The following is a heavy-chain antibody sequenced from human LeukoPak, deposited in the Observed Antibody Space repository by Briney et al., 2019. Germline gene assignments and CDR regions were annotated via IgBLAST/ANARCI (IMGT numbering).Heavy chain of an antibody. CDR3: ARGRRDTQYQVFDY. V-gene: IGHV3-7*01. CDR2: IKEDGSEK. CDR1: GVTFSNYW. Sequence: GGSLRLSCVASGVTFSNYWMNWVRQAPGKGLEWVANIKEDGSEKYYVDSVKDRFTISRDNAKNSLYLQMSSLRDEDTAVYYCARGRRDTQYQVFDYWGQGTLVTVSS. D-gene: IGHD2-2*01. J-gene: IGHJ4*02.